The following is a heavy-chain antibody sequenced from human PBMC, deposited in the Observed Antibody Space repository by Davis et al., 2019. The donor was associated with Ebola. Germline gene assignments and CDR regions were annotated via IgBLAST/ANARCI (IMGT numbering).Heavy chain of an antibody. CDR3: ARDYYDSSGYLWYFDL. V-gene: IGHV4-34*01. D-gene: IGHD3-22*01. CDR2: INHSGST. Sequence: MPGGSLRLSCAVYGGSFSAYYWSWIRQPPGKGLEWIGEINHSGSTNYNPSLKSRVTISVDTSKNQFSLKLSSVTAADTAVYYCARDYYDSSGYLWYFDLWGRGTLVTVSS. J-gene: IGHJ2*01. CDR1: GGSFSAYY.